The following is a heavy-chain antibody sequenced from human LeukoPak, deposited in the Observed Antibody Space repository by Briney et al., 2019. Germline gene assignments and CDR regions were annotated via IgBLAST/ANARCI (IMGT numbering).Heavy chain of an antibody. V-gene: IGHV4-34*01. Sequence: SETLSLTCAVYGGSFSGYYWSWIRQPTVKGLEWIGEINHSGSTNYNPYLKSRVTISVDTSKNQFSLKLSSVTAADTAVYYCARTRYTLDYWGQGTLVTVSS. CDR3: ARTRYTLDY. J-gene: IGHJ4*02. CDR2: INHSGST. CDR1: GGSFSGYY. D-gene: IGHD2-2*02.